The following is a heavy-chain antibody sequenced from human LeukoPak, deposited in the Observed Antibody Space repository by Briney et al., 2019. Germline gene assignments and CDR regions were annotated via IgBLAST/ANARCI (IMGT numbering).Heavy chain of an antibody. Sequence: GGSLRLSCAASGFTFSSYSMNWVRQAPGKGLEWVSSISSSSSYIYYADSVKGRFTISRDDAKNSLYLQMNSLRAEDTAVYYCARPYGDYLYYFDYWGQGTLVTVSS. D-gene: IGHD4-17*01. J-gene: IGHJ4*02. V-gene: IGHV3-21*01. CDR3: ARPYGDYLYYFDY. CDR1: GFTFSSYS. CDR2: ISSSSSYI.